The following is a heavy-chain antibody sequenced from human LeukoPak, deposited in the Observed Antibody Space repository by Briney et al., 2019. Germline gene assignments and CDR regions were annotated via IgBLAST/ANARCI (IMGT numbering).Heavy chain of an antibody. D-gene: IGHD2-15*01. CDR3: ARWVGAAGFDY. CDR1: GFIFSSYG. CDR2: IWYDGSNE. V-gene: IGHV3-33*01. J-gene: IGHJ4*02. Sequence: PGRSLRLSCAASGFIFSSYGMHWVRQAPGKGLEWVAVIWYDGSNEYYAESVKGRFSISRDNSKNTLYLQMNSLRAEDTAVYYCARWVGAAGFDYWGQGTLVTVSS.